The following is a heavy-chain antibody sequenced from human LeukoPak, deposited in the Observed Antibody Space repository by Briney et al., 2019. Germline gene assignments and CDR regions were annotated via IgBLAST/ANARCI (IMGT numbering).Heavy chain of an antibody. J-gene: IGHJ6*04. Sequence: GGSLRLSCGASGFSFSTYSMNWVRQAPGKGLEWISYISNSGHTTYYAESVKGRFTISRGNAWNSLYLQMNSLRGEDTAVYYCARRITISGLGYYMDVWGKGTTVIVSS. D-gene: IGHD3-3*01. V-gene: IGHV3-48*01. CDR2: ISNSGHTT. CDR1: GFSFSTYS. CDR3: ARRITISGLGYYMDV.